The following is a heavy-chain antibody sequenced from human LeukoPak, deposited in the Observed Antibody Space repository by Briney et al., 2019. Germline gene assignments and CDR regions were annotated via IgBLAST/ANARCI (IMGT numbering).Heavy chain of an antibody. CDR3: ARGLPDSYYDFWSGYHDAFDI. D-gene: IGHD3-3*01. V-gene: IGHV1-8*03. J-gene: IGHJ3*02. Sequence: GYAQKFQGRVTITRNTSISTAYMELSSLRSEDTAVYYCARGLPDSYYDFWSGYHDAFDIWGQGTMVTVSS.